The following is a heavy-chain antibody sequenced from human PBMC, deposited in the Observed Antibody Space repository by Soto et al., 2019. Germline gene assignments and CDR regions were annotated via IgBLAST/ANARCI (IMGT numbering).Heavy chain of an antibody. J-gene: IGHJ4*02. CDR1: GFTFSSYA. CDR3: AKAPYSSSSFLQFDY. D-gene: IGHD6-6*01. CDR2: FSGSGGST. V-gene: IGHV3-23*01. Sequence: GGSLRLSCAASGFTFSSYAMSWVRQAPGKGLEWVSAFSGSGGSTYYADSVKGRFTISRDNSKNTLYLQMNSLRAEDTAVYYCAKAPYSSSSFLQFDYWGQGTLVTVSS.